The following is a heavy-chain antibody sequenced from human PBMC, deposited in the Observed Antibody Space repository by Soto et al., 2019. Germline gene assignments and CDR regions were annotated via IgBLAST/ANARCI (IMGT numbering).Heavy chain of an antibody. V-gene: IGHV1-8*01. CDR2: MNPNSGNT. Sequence: ASVKVSCKASGYTFTSYDINWVRQATGQGFEWMGWMNPNSGNTGYAQKFQGRVTMTRNTSISTAYMELSSLRSEDTAVYYCARGGAKYSYATGDWLDPWGQGTLVTVSS. CDR1: GYTFTSYD. D-gene: IGHD5-18*01. CDR3: ARGGAKYSYATGDWLDP. J-gene: IGHJ5*02.